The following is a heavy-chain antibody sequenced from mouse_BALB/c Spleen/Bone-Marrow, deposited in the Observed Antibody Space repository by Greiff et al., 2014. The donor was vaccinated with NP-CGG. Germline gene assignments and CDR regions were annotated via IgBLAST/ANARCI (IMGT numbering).Heavy chain of an antibody. Sequence: VKLQESGPGLVAPSQSLSITCTVSGFSLISYGVHWLRQPPGKGLEWLIVIWSDGSTTYNSALKSRLSISKDNSKSQVFLKMNSLQTDDTAMYYCARNSGGMIFDYWGQGTTLTVSS. V-gene: IGHV2-6*02. CDR1: GFSLISYG. J-gene: IGHJ2*01. CDR3: ARNSGGMIFDY. CDR2: IWSDGST. D-gene: IGHD2-3*01.